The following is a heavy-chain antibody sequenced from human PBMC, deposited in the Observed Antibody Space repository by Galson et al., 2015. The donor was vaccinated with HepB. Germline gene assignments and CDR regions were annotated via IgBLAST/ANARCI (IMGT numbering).Heavy chain of an antibody. D-gene: IGHD2-21*02. Sequence: SVKVSCKASGGTFSSYAISWVRQAPGQGLEWMGGIIPIFGIANYAQKFQGRVTITADKSTSTAYMELSSLRSEDTAVYYCARDPAYCGGDCHGARNNWFDPWGQGTLVTVSS. CDR3: ARDPAYCGGDCHGARNNWFDP. CDR1: GGTFSSYA. V-gene: IGHV1-69*10. CDR2: IIPIFGIA. J-gene: IGHJ5*02.